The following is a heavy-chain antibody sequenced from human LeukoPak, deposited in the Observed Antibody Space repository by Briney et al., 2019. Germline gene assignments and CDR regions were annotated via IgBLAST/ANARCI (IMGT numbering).Heavy chain of an antibody. CDR2: TYSGGST. CDR1: GFTFGSYG. J-gene: IGHJ4*02. V-gene: IGHV3-NL1*01. Sequence: PGRSLRLSCAASGFTFGSYGMHWVREAPGKGLEWVSVTYSGGSTYYADSVKGRFIVSRDNSKNTLYLQMNSLRVEDTAVYYCASKRDWGQGTLVTVSS. CDR3: ASKRD.